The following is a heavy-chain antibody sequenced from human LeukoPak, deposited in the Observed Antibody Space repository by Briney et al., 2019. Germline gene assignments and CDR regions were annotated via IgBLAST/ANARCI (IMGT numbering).Heavy chain of an antibody. V-gene: IGHV3-15*01. CDR3: TAETGVAATQGFDY. D-gene: IGHD2-15*01. CDR1: GFTFSNAW. Sequence: GGSLRLSCAASGFTFSNAWMSWVRQAPGKGLEWVGRIKSKTDGGTTDYAAPVKGRFTISRDDSKNTLYLQMNSLKTEDTAVYYCTAETGVAATQGFDYWGQGTLVTVSS. CDR2: IKSKTDGGTT. J-gene: IGHJ4*02.